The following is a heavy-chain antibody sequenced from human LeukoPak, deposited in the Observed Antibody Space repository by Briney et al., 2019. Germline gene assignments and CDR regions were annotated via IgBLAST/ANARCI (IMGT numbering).Heavy chain of an antibody. Sequence: SETLSLTCAVSDDSFSSHYWTWIRQPPGKGLEWIGYISYIGSTNYNPSLKSRVTISIDTSKNQFSLKLSSLTAADTAMYYCTRELVTVTKGFEIWGQGTMVSVSS. J-gene: IGHJ3*02. CDR1: DDSFSSHY. CDR3: TRELVTVTKGFEI. V-gene: IGHV4-59*11. CDR2: ISYIGST. D-gene: IGHD4-17*01.